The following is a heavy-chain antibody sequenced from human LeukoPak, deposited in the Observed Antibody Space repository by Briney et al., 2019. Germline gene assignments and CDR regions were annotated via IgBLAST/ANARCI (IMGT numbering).Heavy chain of an antibody. V-gene: IGHV4-34*01. CDR1: GGSFSGYY. J-gene: IGHJ4*02. D-gene: IGHD3-9*01. Sequence: SETLSLACAVYGGSFSGYYWSWIRQPPGKGLEWIGEINHSGSTNYNPSLKSRVTISVDTPKNQFSLKLSSVTAADTAVYYCARERVLRYFDWSHIYFDYWGQGTLVTVSS. CDR3: ARERVLRYFDWSHIYFDY. CDR2: INHSGST.